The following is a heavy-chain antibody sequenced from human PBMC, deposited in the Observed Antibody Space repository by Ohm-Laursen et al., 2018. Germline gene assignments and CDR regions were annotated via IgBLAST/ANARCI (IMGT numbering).Heavy chain of an antibody. CDR2: ISPNSGGP. J-gene: IGHJ4*02. D-gene: IGHD2/OR15-2a*01. V-gene: IGHV1-2*02. CDR1: GYTFTDYY. Sequence: ASVKASCKASGYTFTDYYMHWVRQAPGQGLEWMGWISPNSGGPNYAQKFQGRVTMTRDTSISTAYMELSSLRSDDTAVYYCARVLPQAQFSLDYWGQGTLVTVSS. CDR3: ARVLPQAQFSLDY.